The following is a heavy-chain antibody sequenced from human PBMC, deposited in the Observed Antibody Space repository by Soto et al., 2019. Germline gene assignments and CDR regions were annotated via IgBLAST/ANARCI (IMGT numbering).Heavy chain of an antibody. Sequence: HPGGSLRLSCAASGFTFSSYAMHWVRQAPGKGLEWVAVISYDGSNKYYADSVKGRFTISRDNSKNTLYLQMNSLRAEDTAVYYCASLVDTAMVTYYYYGMDVWGQGTTVTVS. J-gene: IGHJ6*02. V-gene: IGHV3-30-3*01. D-gene: IGHD5-18*01. CDR1: GFTFSSYA. CDR3: ASLVDTAMVTYYYYGMDV. CDR2: ISYDGSNK.